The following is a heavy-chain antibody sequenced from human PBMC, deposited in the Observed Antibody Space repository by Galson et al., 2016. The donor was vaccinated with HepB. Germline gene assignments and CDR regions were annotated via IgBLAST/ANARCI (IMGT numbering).Heavy chain of an antibody. J-gene: IGHJ4*02. D-gene: IGHD4-23*01. CDR3: AKVNWDVDNSGVGDC. CDR2: IHNDSGST. Sequence: SLRLSCAASGFTLSSSAMSWVRQAPGKGLEWVSAIHNDSGSTYYADSVKGRFTLSRDNSKNTLYLQKNSLRAEDTAVYYCAKVNWDVDNSGVGDCWGQGTLVTVSS. CDR1: GFTLSSSA. V-gene: IGHV3-23*01.